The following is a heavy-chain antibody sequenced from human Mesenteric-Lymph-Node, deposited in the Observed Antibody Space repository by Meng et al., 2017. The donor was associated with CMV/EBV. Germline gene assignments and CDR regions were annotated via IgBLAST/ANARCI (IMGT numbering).Heavy chain of an antibody. CDR1: GFTLSSYG. J-gene: IGHJ4*02. V-gene: IGHV3-NL1*01. CDR3: AREGSAWNFDY. Sequence: GESLKISCAASGFTLSSYGMHWVRQAPGKGLEWVSVIYSGGKTYYGYSVKGRFTISRDNSKNTMYLQMNSLTAEDTAVYYCAREGSAWNFDYWGQGTLVTVSS. D-gene: IGHD6-19*01. CDR2: IYSGGKT.